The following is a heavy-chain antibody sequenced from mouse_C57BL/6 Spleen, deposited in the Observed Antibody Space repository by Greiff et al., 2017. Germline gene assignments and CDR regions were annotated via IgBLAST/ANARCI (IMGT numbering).Heavy chain of an antibody. CDR2: ISSGSSTI. CDR1: GFTFSDYG. Sequence: EVQLVESGGGLVKPGGSLKLSCAASGFTFSDYGMHWVRQAPEKGLEWVAYISSGSSTIYYADTVKGRFTISRDNAKNTLFLQMTSLRSEDTAMYYWASLYYDYRSYFDDWGQGTTLTVSS. J-gene: IGHJ2*01. V-gene: IGHV5-17*01. D-gene: IGHD2-4*01. CDR3: ASLYYDYRSYFDD.